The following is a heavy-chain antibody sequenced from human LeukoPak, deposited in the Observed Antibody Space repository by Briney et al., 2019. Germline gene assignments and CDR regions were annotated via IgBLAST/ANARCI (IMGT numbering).Heavy chain of an antibody. CDR2: VTYSGVT. D-gene: IGHD3-10*01. CDR1: GTYISSHY. J-gene: IGHJ4*02. V-gene: IGHV4-59*11. Sequence: SETLSLTCSVSGTYISSHYWCWIRLPPGKGLEWIASVTYSGVTNYNPALKSRVSMSVDTSKNQFYLKLSSMTVADTAVYFCAGGYYIGSWGQGTLVAVSS. CDR3: AGGYYIGS.